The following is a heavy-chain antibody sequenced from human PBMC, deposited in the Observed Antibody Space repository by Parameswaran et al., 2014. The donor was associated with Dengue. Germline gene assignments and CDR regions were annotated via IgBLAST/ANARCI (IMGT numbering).Heavy chain of an antibody. CDR2: ISAYNGNT. CDR3: ARDSDSSGWGDFDY. V-gene: IGHV1-18*01. J-gene: IGHJ4*02. D-gene: IGHD3-22*01. Sequence: WVRQAPGQGLEWMGWISAYNGNTNYAQKFQGRVTMTRDTSTNTAYMQLRSLRSDDTAVYYCARDSDSSGWGDFDYWAREPWSPSPQ.